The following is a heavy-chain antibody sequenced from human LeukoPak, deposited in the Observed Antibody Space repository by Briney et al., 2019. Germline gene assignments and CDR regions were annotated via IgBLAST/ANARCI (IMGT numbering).Heavy chain of an antibody. J-gene: IGHJ4*02. CDR2: IDGSSTFM. Sequence: GGSLRLSCAASEFIVSINYMTWVRQAPGKGLEWIAAIDGSSTFMYYADSVRGRFTVSRDNVKNSLFLEMSSLRGDDTAVYYCVRDPSSMWYLQLDYWGQGALVTVSS. D-gene: IGHD6-13*01. CDR3: VRDPSSMWYLQLDY. CDR1: EFIVSINY. V-gene: IGHV3-21*01.